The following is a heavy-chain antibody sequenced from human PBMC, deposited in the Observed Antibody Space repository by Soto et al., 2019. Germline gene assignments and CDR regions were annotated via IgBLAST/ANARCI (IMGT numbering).Heavy chain of an antibody. CDR3: AGEPPPNGVQSRSLCCMDV. CDR2: ISAYNGNT. V-gene: IGHV1-18*01. CDR1: GYTFTSYG. J-gene: IGHJ6*03. Sequence: QVQLVQSGAEVKKPGASVKVSCKASGYTFTSYGISWVRQAPGQGLEWMGWISAYNGNTNYAQKLQGRVTMTTDTPTSTAYRELRSLRADDTAVYYCAGEPPPNGVQSRSLCCMDVWGKGTTVTVSS. D-gene: IGHD2-8*01.